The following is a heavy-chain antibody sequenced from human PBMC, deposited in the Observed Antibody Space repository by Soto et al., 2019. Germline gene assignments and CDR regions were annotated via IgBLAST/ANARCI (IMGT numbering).Heavy chain of an antibody. Sequence: SETLSRTCAVYGGSFSCYYWSWIRQPPGKGLEWIGEINHSGSTNYNPSLKSRVTISVDTSKNQFSLKLSSVTAADTAVYYCARALIDNWNYYYGMDVWGQGTTVTVSS. V-gene: IGHV4-34*01. J-gene: IGHJ6*02. CDR3: ARALIDNWNYYYGMDV. CDR2: INHSGST. D-gene: IGHD1-1*01. CDR1: GGSFSCYY.